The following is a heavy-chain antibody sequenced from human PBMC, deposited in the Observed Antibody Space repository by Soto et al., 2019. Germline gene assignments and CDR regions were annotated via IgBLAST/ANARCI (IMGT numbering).Heavy chain of an antibody. CDR1: GFTFSSYS. J-gene: IGHJ3*02. V-gene: IGHV3-48*01. CDR3: AKDHVVRGVKPAAFDI. D-gene: IGHD3-10*01. Sequence: GGSLRLSCAASGFTFSSYSMNWVRQAPGKGLEWVSYISSSSSTIYYADSVKGRFTISRDNAKNTLYLQMNSLRAEDTAVYYCAKDHVVRGVKPAAFDIWGQGTMVTVSS. CDR2: ISSSSSTI.